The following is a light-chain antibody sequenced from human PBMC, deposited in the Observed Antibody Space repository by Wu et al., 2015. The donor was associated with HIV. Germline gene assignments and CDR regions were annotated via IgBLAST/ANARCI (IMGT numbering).Light chain of an antibody. CDR1: QSVSTN. J-gene: IGKJ2*01. CDR3: QQYHDWPYT. CDR2: GAS. Sequence: EIMMTQSPAILPVSPGERVTLSCRASQSVSTNLAWYQQKSGQAPRLLIYGASTRATGIPVRFSGSGSGTEFTLTISSMQSEDFTLYYCQQYHDWPYTFGQGTKLEI. V-gene: IGKV3-15*01.